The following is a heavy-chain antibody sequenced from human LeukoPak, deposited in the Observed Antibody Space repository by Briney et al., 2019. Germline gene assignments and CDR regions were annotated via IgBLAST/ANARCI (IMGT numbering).Heavy chain of an antibody. CDR2: ISSSSSYI. D-gene: IGHD5-18*01. CDR1: GFTFDDYG. J-gene: IGHJ3*02. Sequence: GGSLRLSCAASGFTFDDYGMNWVRQAPGKGLEWVSSISSSSSYIYYADSVKGRFTISRDNAKNSLYLQMNSLRAEDTAVYYCARDTGSWIQLWTEAFDIWGQGTMVTVSS. V-gene: IGHV3-21*01. CDR3: ARDTGSWIQLWTEAFDI.